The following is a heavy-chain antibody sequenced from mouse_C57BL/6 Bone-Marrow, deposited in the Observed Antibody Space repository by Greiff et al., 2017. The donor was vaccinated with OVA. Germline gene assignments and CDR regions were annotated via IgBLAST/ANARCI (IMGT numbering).Heavy chain of an antibody. Sequence: EVMLVESGGGLVQPGGSLKLSCAASGFPFSDYYMYWVRQTPEKRLEWVAYISNGGGSTYYPDTVKGRFTISRDNAKNTLYLQMSRLKSEDTAMYYCARLLYYAMDYWGQGTSVTVSS. CDR1: GFPFSDYY. CDR2: ISNGGGST. J-gene: IGHJ4*01. CDR3: ARLLYYAMDY. V-gene: IGHV5-12*01.